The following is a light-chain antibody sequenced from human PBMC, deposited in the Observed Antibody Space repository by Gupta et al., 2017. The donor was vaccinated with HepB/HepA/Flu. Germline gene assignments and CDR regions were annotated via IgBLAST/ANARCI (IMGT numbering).Light chain of an antibody. J-gene: IGKJ4*01. V-gene: IGKV3-11*01. CDR2: DAS. CDR1: QSINYY. CDR3: QQRYDWPKLT. Sequence: EIVLTQSPATLSLSPGERAILSCRASQSINYYLAWYQLRPGQAPRLLLYDASNRDTGIPARFSGSGYGTDFTLTISSREAEDSAVYFCQQRYDWPKLTFGGGTKVEIK.